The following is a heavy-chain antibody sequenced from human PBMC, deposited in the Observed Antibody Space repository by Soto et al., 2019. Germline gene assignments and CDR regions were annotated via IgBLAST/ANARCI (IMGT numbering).Heavy chain of an antibody. D-gene: IGHD3-9*01. CDR1: GGSISSGDYY. V-gene: IGHV4-31*03. Sequence: SETLSLTGTLSGGSISSGDYYWCWIRQHPGKGLEWIGYIYYSGSTYYTPSLKSRVTITVDTSKNQFSLKLSSVTAADTAVYYCAREVRYFDWSIDSWGQGTLVTVSS. CDR2: IYYSGST. CDR3: AREVRYFDWSIDS. J-gene: IGHJ4*02.